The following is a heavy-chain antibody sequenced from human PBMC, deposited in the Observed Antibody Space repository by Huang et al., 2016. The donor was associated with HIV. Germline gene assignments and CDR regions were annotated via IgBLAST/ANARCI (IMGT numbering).Heavy chain of an antibody. V-gene: IGHV3-30*02. D-gene: IGHD5-12*01. CDR3: ARAVDGFNSKGFYMDV. J-gene: IGHJ6*03. Sequence: QVQLVESGGGVVQPGGSLRLSCGASGFIFDNFGMHWVRQAPGKGLEGGAVIRSDGRNEYNGESVKGRFSISRDNFENMVYLQMNSLGDGDTAIYYCARAVDGFNSKGFYMDVWGKGTAVIVSS. CDR2: IRSDGRNE. CDR1: GFIFDNFG.